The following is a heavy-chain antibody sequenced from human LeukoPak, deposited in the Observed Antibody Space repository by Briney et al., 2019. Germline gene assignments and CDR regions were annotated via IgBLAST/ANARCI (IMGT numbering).Heavy chain of an antibody. CDR2: INPSGGST. D-gene: IGHD2-15*01. Sequence: ASVKVSCKASGYTFTSYYMHWVRQAPGQGLEWMGIINPSGGSTSYAQKFQGRVTMTRDTSTSTVYMELSSLRSEDTAVYYCARDSKVVVPANLFDYWGQGTLVTVSS. J-gene: IGHJ4*02. CDR3: ARDSKVVVPANLFDY. V-gene: IGHV1-46*01. CDR1: GYTFTSYY.